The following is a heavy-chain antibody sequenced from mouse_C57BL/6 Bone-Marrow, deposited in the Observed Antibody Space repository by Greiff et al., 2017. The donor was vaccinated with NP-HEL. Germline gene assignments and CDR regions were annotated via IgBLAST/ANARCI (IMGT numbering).Heavy chain of an antibody. CDR1: GFTFSSYA. J-gene: IGHJ1*03. D-gene: IGHD1-1*01. V-gene: IGHV5-9-1*02. CDR2: ISSGGDYI. CDR3: TRGHYYGSSYDRYFDV. Sequence: EVMLVESGEGLVKPGGSLKLSCAASGFTFSSYAMSWVRQTPEKRLEWVAYISSGGDYIYYADTVKGRFTISRDNARNTLYLQMSSLKSEDTAMYYCTRGHYYGSSYDRYFDVWGTGTTVTVSS.